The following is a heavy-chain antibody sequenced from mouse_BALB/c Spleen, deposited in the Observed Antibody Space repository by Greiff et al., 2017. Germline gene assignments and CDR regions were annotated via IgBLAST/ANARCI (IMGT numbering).Heavy chain of an antibody. Sequence: QVQLKESGPDLVAPSQSLSITCTVSGFSLTSYGVHWVRQPPGKGLEWLVVIWSDGSTTYNSALKSRLSISKDNSKSQVFLKMNSLQTDDTAMYYCARHGLYYGYDGAMDYWGQGTSVTVSS. J-gene: IGHJ4*01. CDR2: IWSDGST. CDR1: GFSLTSYG. CDR3: ARHGLYYGYDGAMDY. V-gene: IGHV2-6-2*01. D-gene: IGHD2-2*01.